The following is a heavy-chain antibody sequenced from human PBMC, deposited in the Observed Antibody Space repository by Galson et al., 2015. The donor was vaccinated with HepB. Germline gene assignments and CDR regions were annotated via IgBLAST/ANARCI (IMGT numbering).Heavy chain of an antibody. J-gene: IGHJ4*02. D-gene: IGHD3-10*01. CDR3: ARVRPYGSGSYYFDY. V-gene: IGHV3-30*04. Sequence: SLRLSCAASGFTFSSYAMHWVRQAPGKGLEWVAVISYDGRNKYYADSVKGRFTISRDNSKNTLYLQMNSLRAEDTAVYYCARVRPYGSGSYYFDYWGQGTLVTVSS. CDR2: ISYDGRNK. CDR1: GFTFSSYA.